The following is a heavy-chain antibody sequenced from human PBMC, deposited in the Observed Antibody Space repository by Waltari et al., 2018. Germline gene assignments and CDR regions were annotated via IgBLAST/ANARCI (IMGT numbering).Heavy chain of an antibody. CDR2: MYFSGTK. J-gene: IGHJ3*02. D-gene: IGHD3-22*01. CDR3: ARLPRGSVIIGAFDI. Sequence: VQLQESGPGLVTPSETLSLRGHVSGDSIRSSFRSWIRQAPGKGLEWIVHMYFSGTKDYNPSLKSRVAISIDTSKNHFSLNLRSVTAADTAIYYCARLPRGSVIIGAFDIWGQGTQVTVSS. V-gene: IGHV4-59*01. CDR1: GDSIRSSF.